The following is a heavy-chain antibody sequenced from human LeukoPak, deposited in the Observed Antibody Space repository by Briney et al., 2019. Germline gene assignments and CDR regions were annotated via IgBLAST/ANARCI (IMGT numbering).Heavy chain of an antibody. V-gene: IGHV3-15*01. Sequence: GGSLRLSCAASGFTFNIAWMSWVRQAPGKGLEWVGRIKSKTDGGTTDYAAPVKGRFSISRDDSKNTVYLQMNSLKTEDTGVYHCATEGSSWYEGYYYMDVWGKGTTVTVSS. D-gene: IGHD6-13*01. CDR1: GFTFNIAW. J-gene: IGHJ6*03. CDR2: IKSKTDGGTT. CDR3: ATEGSSWYEGYYYMDV.